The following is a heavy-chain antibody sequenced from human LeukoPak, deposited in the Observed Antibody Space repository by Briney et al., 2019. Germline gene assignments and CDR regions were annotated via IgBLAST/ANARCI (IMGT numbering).Heavy chain of an antibody. D-gene: IGHD6-13*01. J-gene: IGHJ4*02. CDR2: INHSGST. CDR1: GGSFSGYY. Sequence: SETLSLTCAVYGGSFSGYYWSWIRQPPGKGLEWIGEINHSGSTNYNPSLKSRVTISVDTSKNQFSLKLSSVTAADTAVYYCARAAPYSSSWHLDYWGQGTLVTVSS. V-gene: IGHV4-34*01. CDR3: ARAAPYSSSWHLDY.